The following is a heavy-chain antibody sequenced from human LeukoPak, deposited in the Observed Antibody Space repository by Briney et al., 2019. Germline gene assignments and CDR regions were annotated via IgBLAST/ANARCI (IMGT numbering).Heavy chain of an antibody. CDR3: ARGPYYDSNGHDFQF. D-gene: IGHD3-22*01. CDR2: INGRGTTF. V-gene: IGHV3-48*03. Sequence: SGGSLRLSCAASGFTFSSYEMNWLRQTPVKGLEWISYINGRGTTFYYADSVKGRFTISRDNAQNSLYLQMNNLSAEDTAVYFCARGPYYDSNGHDFQFWGQGALVTVSS. CDR1: GFTFSSYE. J-gene: IGHJ4*02.